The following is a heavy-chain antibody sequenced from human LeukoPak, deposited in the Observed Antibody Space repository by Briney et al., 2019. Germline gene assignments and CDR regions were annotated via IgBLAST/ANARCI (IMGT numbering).Heavy chain of an antibody. CDR2: ISSSNGDI. Sequence: GGSLRLSCAASGFVFSTHSMNWVRQAPGKGLEWVSWISSSNGDIYYADSVRGRFTISRDDAKKSLYLQMNSLRAEDTAVYYCVRDADGGNSWFDSWGQGTLVTVSS. D-gene: IGHD4-23*01. CDR3: VRDADGGNSWFDS. J-gene: IGHJ5*01. CDR1: GFVFSTHS. V-gene: IGHV3-21*01.